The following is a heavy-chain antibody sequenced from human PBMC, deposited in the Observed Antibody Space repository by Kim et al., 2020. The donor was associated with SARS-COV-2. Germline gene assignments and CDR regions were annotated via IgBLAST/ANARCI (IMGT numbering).Heavy chain of an antibody. V-gene: IGHV4-30-2*01. D-gene: IGHD5-12*01. Sequence: SETLSLTCAVSGGSISSGGYSWSWIRQPPGKGLEWIGYIYHSGSTYYNPSLKSRVTISVDRSKNQFSLKLSSVTAADTAVYYCARVPEGSGYSGYDSYWFDPWGQGTLVTVSS. CDR3: ARVPEGSGYSGYDSYWFDP. CDR2: IYHSGST. J-gene: IGHJ5*02. CDR1: GGSISSGGYS.